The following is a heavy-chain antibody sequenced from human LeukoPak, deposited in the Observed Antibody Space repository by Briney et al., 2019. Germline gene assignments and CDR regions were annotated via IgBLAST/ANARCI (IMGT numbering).Heavy chain of an antibody. CDR2: ISSSSSTI. CDR3: ARGPTAMTRWFDP. CDR1: GFTFSSYS. D-gene: IGHD5-18*01. Sequence: GGSLRLSCGASGFTFSSYSMNWVRQAPGKGLEWVSYISSSSSTIHYADSVKGRFTISRDTPKNSLYLQMNSLRAEDTAVYYCARGPTAMTRWFDPWGQGTLVTVSS. J-gene: IGHJ5*02. V-gene: IGHV3-48*04.